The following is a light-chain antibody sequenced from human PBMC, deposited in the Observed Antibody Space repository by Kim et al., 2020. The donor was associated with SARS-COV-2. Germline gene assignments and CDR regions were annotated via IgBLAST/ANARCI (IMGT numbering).Light chain of an antibody. CDR2: AAS. J-gene: IGKJ2*01. Sequence: SASVGDRVTITCRGSQSISSYLNWYQQEPGKAPKLLIYAASSLHSGVPSRVSGSGCGTEFTPTISSLQPEDFATYFRQQSYTTPRTFGQGTKLEI. V-gene: IGKV1-39*01. CDR3: QQSYTTPRT. CDR1: QSISSY.